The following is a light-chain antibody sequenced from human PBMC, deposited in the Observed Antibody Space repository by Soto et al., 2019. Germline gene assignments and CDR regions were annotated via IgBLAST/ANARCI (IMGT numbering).Light chain of an antibody. J-gene: IGKJ3*01. CDR2: DAS. V-gene: IGKV3-11*01. CDR1: QSVSSY. CDR3: QQRSNCT. Sequence: EIVLTQSPAPLSLSPGERATLSCRASQSVSSYLAWYQQKPGQAPRLLIYDASNRATGIPARFSGSGSGTDFTLTISSLEPEEFAVYYCQQRSNCTFGPGTKVDIK.